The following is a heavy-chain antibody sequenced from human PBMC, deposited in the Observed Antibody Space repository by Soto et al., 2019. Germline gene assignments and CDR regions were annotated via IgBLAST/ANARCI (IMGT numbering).Heavy chain of an antibody. CDR2: ISAYNGNT. CDR3: ATASLGYCSGGSCSPDY. V-gene: IGHV1-18*01. J-gene: IGHJ4*02. Sequence: QVQLVQSGAEVKKPGASVKVSCKASGYTFTSYGISWVRQAPGQRLEWMGWISAYNGNTNYAEKLQGRVTMTTDTATSTSYMELRSLRSDDTAVYYCATASLGYCSGGSCSPDYWGQGTLVTVSS. CDR1: GYTFTSYG. D-gene: IGHD2-15*01.